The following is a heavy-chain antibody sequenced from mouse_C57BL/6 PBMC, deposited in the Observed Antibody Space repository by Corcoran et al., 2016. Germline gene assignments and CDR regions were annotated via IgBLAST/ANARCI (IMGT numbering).Heavy chain of an antibody. CDR2: INPNNGGT. D-gene: IGHD2-3*01. J-gene: IGHJ3*01. CDR3: ARRGYDGYPSFAY. Sequence: EVQLQQSGPELVKPGASVKIPCKASGYTFTDYNMDWVKQSHGKSLEWIGDINPNNGGTIYNQKFKGKATLTVDKSSSTAYMELRSLTSEDTAVYYCARRGYDGYPSFAYWGQGTLVTVSA. CDR1: GYTFTDYN. V-gene: IGHV1-18*01.